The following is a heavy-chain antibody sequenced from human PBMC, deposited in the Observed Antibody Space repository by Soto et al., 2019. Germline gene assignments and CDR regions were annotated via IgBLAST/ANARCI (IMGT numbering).Heavy chain of an antibody. CDR1: GGSISSGGYY. V-gene: IGHV4-31*03. J-gene: IGHJ4*02. CDR2: IYYSGST. D-gene: IGHD4-17*01. Sequence: SETLSLTCTVSGGSISSGGYYWSWIRQHPGKGLEWIGYIYYSGSTYYNPSLKSRVTISVDTSKNQFSLKLSSVTAADTAVYYCARVREKDYGDFDYWGQGTLVTVSS. CDR3: ARVREKDYGDFDY.